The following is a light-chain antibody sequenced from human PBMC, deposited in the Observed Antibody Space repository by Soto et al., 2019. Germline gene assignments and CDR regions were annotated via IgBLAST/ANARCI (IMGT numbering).Light chain of an antibody. CDR3: QQYGGPVPWA. Sequence: EGVLTQSPGTLSLSPGERATVSCRARQTVSRNYLAWYQKKPGQAPRLLIYGASTRAAGIPDRFSGSGSGTDFTLTITRLEPEDFAVYYCQQYGGPVPWAFXQGTKVDIK. CDR1: QTVSRNY. CDR2: GAS. J-gene: IGKJ1*01. V-gene: IGKV3-20*01.